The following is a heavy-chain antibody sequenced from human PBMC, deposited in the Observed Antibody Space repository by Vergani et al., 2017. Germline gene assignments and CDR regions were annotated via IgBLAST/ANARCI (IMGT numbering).Heavy chain of an antibody. D-gene: IGHD6-13*01. J-gene: IGHJ6*03. CDR1: GFTFSSYG. V-gene: IGHV3-30*18. CDR3: AKEEWGIAAAGATPGFYMDV. CDR2: ISYDGSNK. Sequence: QVQLVESGGGVVQPGRSLRLSCAASGFTFSSYGMHWVRQAPGKGLEWVAVISYDGSNKYYADSVKGRFTISRDNSKNTLYLQMNSLGAEDTAVYYCAKEEWGIAAAGATPGFYMDVWGKGTTVTVSS.